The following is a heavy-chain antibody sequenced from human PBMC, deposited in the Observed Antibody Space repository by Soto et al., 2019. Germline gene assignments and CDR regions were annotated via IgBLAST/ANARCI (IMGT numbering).Heavy chain of an antibody. J-gene: IGHJ4*02. CDR2: ISGSGGKT. CDR3: AKLWFGELAPFDY. Sequence: GGSLRLSCTASGFTFSSYAMSWVRQAPGKGLEWVSAISGSGGKTYYAGSVKGRFTISRDNSKTTLYLQMNSLRAEDTAVYSCAKLWFGELAPFDYSGQGTLVTVSS. CDR1: GFTFSSYA. V-gene: IGHV3-23*01. D-gene: IGHD3-10*01.